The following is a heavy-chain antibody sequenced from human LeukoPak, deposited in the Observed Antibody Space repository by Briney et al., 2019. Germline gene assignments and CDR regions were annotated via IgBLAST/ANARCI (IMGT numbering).Heavy chain of an antibody. CDR3: ARVLLMGYSGSQPGFDY. Sequence: GGSLRLSCAASGFTFSSYWMSWVRQAPGKGLEWVANIKQDGSEKYYVDSVKGRFTISRDNAKNSLYVQMNSLRAEDTAVYYCARVLLMGYSGSQPGFDYWGQGTLVTVSS. J-gene: IGHJ4*02. CDR2: IKQDGSEK. CDR1: GFTFSSYW. D-gene: IGHD5-12*01. V-gene: IGHV3-7*01.